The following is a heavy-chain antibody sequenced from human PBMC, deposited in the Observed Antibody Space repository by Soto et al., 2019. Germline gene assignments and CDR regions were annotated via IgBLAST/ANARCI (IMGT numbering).Heavy chain of an antibody. V-gene: IGHV3-30-3*01. CDR2: ISYDGSNK. Sequence: GGSLRLSCAASGFTFSSYAMHWVRQAPGKGLEWVAVISYDGSNKYYADSVKGRFTISRDNSKNTLYLQMNSLRAEDTAVYYCAKDPYHSSSFWFDPWGQGTLVTVSS. CDR3: AKDPYHSSSFWFDP. D-gene: IGHD6-13*01. J-gene: IGHJ5*02. CDR1: GFTFSSYA.